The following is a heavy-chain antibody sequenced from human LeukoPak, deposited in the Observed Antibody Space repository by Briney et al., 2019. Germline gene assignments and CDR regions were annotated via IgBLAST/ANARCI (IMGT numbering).Heavy chain of an antibody. V-gene: IGHV3-7*01. D-gene: IGHD3-22*01. CDR3: ARDGQYYYDSPGYYGGLNI. Sequence: GGSLRLSCTVSGFTVSSNSMSWVRQAPGKGLEWVANIKQDGSEKYYVDSVKGRFTISRDNAKDTLYLQMDSLRAEDTAVYYCARDGQYYYDSPGYYGGLNIWGQGTVVTVSS. CDR1: GFTVSSNS. CDR2: IKQDGSEK. J-gene: IGHJ4*02.